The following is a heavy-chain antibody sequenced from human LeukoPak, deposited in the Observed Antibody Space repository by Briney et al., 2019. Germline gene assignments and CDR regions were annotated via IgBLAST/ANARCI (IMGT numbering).Heavy chain of an antibody. CDR3: ARYTSGYYNN. CDR2: ITQDGSEK. J-gene: IGHJ4*02. D-gene: IGHD3-22*01. Sequence: GGSLRLSCAASGFTFSNDWMTWVRQAPGKWLEWVANITQDGSEKYYVDSVKGRFTISRDNAKNSLYLQMNSLRAEDTAVYYCARYTSGYYNNSGQGTLVTVSP. CDR1: GFTFSNDW. V-gene: IGHV3-7*01.